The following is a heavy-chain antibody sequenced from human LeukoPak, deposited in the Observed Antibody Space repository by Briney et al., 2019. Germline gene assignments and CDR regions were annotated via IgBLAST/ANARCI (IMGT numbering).Heavy chain of an antibody. Sequence: GGSLRLSCAASGFTFSSYGMHWVRQAPGKGLEWVAVISYDGSNKYYADSVKGRFSISRDNSQDTLSLQMNSLRAEDTAVYYCAKISWDGRGTFDWGRGTLVTVSS. D-gene: IGHD1/OR15-1a*01. J-gene: IGHJ4*02. CDR2: ISYDGSNK. CDR3: AKISWDGRGTFD. V-gene: IGHV3-30*18. CDR1: GFTFSSYG.